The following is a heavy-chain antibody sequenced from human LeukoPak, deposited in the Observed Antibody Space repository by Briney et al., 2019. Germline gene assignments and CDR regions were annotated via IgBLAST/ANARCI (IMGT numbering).Heavy chain of an antibody. CDR2: ISGSGGST. J-gene: IGHJ4*02. CDR1: GFTFSSYA. D-gene: IGHD6-13*01. Sequence: GGSLRLSCAASGFTFSSYAMSWVRQAPGKGLEWVSAISGSGGSTYYADSAKGRFTISRDNSKNTLYLQMNSLRAEDTAVYYCAKDRYSSSWYGSFDYWGQGTLVTVSS. V-gene: IGHV3-23*01. CDR3: AKDRYSSSWYGSFDY.